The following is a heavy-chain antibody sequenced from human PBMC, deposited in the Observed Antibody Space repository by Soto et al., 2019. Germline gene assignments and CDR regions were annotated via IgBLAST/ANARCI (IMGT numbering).Heavy chain of an antibody. J-gene: IGHJ5*02. CDR2: IYYSGST. CDR1: GGSISSGGYS. Sequence: PSETLSLTCAVSGGSISSGGYSWSWIRQPPGKGLEWIGYIYYSGSTYYNPSLKSRVTISVDTSKNQFSLKLSSVTAADTAVYYCARGAMTTEDNWFDPWGQGTLVTVSS. CDR3: ARGAMTTEDNWFDP. D-gene: IGHD4-17*01. V-gene: IGHV4-31*11.